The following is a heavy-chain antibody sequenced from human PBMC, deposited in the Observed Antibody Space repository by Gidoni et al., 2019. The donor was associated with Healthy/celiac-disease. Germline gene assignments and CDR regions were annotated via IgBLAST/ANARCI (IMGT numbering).Heavy chain of an antibody. D-gene: IGHD3-3*01. CDR2: INHSGST. J-gene: IGHJ4*02. CDR1: GGSFSGYY. V-gene: IGHV4-34*01. Sequence: QVQLQQWGAGLLKPSETLSLPCAVYGGSFSGYYWSWIRQPPGKGLEWIGEINHSGSTNYNPSLKSRVTISVDTSKNQFSLKLSSVTAADTAVYYCARGFRFLDYFDYWGQGTLVTVSS. CDR3: ARGFRFLDYFDY.